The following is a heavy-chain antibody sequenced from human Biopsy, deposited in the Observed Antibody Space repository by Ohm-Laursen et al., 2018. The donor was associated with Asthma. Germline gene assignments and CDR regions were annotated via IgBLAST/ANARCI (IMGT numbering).Heavy chain of an antibody. CDR2: VYYRGST. CDR3: ARGVDRVTGLLDHFDA. J-gene: IGHJ4*02. V-gene: IGHV4-61*08. D-gene: IGHD2-21*02. CDR1: GGSINIGDYY. Sequence: SGTLSLTCTVSGGSINIGDYYWSWIRQPPGKGLESIGHVYYRGSTNYNPSLKSRVTISIDASKNQFSLKLTSVTAADTAVYYCARGVDRVTGLLDHFDAWGQGTLVTVSS.